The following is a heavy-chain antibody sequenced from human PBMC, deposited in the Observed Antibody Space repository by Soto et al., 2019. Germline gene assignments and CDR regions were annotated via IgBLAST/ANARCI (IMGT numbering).Heavy chain of an antibody. CDR1: GYSFTAYW. V-gene: IGHV5-10-1*01. Sequence: PGASLKISCQASGYSFTAYWITWVRQMPGKGLEWMATIDPSDSYVDYSPSFRGHVTFSVDRSITTVNLQWNSLKASDSAMYFCTRRASSSFYHFDFWGQGALVTVSS. CDR3: TRRASSSFYHFDF. CDR2: IDPSDSYV. D-gene: IGHD2-2*01. J-gene: IGHJ4*02.